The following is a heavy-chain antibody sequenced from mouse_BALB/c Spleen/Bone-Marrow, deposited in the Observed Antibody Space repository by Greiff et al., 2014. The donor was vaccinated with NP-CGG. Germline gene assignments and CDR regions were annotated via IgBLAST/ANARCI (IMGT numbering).Heavy chain of an antibody. CDR3: ARGNWEAMDY. J-gene: IGHJ4*01. D-gene: IGHD4-1*01. CDR2: INPRIGYT. CDR1: GYTFTSYW. Sequence: VQLQQSGAELAKPGASVKMSCKASGYTFTSYWMHWVKQRPGQGLEWIGYINPRIGYTEYNQKFKDKATLTADKSSSTAYMQLSSQTSEDSAVYYCARGNWEAMDYWGQGTSVTVSS. V-gene: IGHV1-7*01.